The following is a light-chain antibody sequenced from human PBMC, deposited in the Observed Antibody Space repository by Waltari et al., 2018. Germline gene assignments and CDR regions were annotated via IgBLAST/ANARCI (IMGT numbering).Light chain of an antibody. V-gene: IGLV3-21*02. CDR1: KIGWQH. J-gene: IGLJ1*01. Sequence: SYVQTPPPSVSVAPAHAASLPRDGNKIGWQHEQWYQQKPGQAPVPFVYDVGDRPSGIPERFSGSNSGNTATLTISRVDAEDEADYYCQVWDSGSDHYVFGTGTKVTVL. CDR3: QVWDSGSDHYV. CDR2: DVG.